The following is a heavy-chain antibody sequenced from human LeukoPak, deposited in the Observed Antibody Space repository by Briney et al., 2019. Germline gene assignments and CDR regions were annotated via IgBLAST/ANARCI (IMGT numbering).Heavy chain of an antibody. CDR3: ARGRGRYCSSTSCLIQGDY. Sequence: ASVKVSCKASGYTFTSYGISWVRQAPGQGLEWMGWMSNDNGNTNYAQQLQGRVTMTTDTSTSTAYMELRSLRSDDTAVYYCARGRGRYCSSTSCLIQGDYWGQGTLVTVAS. CDR1: GYTFTSYG. V-gene: IGHV1-18*01. J-gene: IGHJ4*02. CDR2: MSNDNGNT. D-gene: IGHD2-2*01.